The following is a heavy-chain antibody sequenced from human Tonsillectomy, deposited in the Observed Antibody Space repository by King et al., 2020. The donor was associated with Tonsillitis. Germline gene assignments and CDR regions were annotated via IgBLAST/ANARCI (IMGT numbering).Heavy chain of an antibody. Sequence: VQLVESGGGLVQPGGSLRLSCADSGFTFSNYGMSWVRQAPGKGLEWVSTIDHSGRTTYYADSVKGRFTISRDNSKNTLHLQMNSLRVEDTAVYYCAKGSGNYYFDYWGQGTVVTVSS. CDR1: GFTFSNYG. J-gene: IGHJ4*02. CDR2: IDHSGRTT. D-gene: IGHD2-15*01. CDR3: AKGSGNYYFDY. V-gene: IGHV3-23*04.